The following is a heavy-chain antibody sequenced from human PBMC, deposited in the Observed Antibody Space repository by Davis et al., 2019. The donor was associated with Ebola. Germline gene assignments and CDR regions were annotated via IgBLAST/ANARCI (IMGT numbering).Heavy chain of an antibody. CDR1: GGTFSSYA. Sequence: AASVKVSCKASGGTFSSYAISWVRQAPGQGLEWMGRIIPILGIANYAQKFQGRVTITADKSTNTAYMELSSLRSEDTAVYYCASYCSGGSCYGGDYWGQGTLVTVSS. CDR3: ASYCSGGSCYGGDY. J-gene: IGHJ4*02. D-gene: IGHD2-15*01. CDR2: IIPILGIA. V-gene: IGHV1-69*04.